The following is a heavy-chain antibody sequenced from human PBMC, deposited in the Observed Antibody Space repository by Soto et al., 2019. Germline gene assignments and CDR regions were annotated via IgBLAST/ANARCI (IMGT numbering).Heavy chain of an antibody. CDR1: GFTFSSYS. CDR2: ISSSSSYI. J-gene: IGHJ5*02. V-gene: IGHV3-21*01. CDR3: ATTKDSSGYYVGFDP. D-gene: IGHD3-22*01. Sequence: GGSLRLSCAASGFTFSSYSMNWVRQAPGKGLERVSSISSSSSYIYYADSVKGRFTISRDNAKNSLYLQMNSLRAEDTAVYYCATTKDSSGYYVGFDPWGQGTLVTVSS.